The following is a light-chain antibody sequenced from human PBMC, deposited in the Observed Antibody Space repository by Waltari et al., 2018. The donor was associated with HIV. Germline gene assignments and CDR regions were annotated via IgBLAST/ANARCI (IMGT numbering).Light chain of an antibody. CDR2: GAS. J-gene: IGKJ1*01. Sequence: LPQSPGTSSLSPGDRALLSCRASQSVSANFLGWYQQRPGQAPRLLVHGASRRATATPARFSGGGSGTDFTLIISRLQPEDFAVYYCQQCATSPWTFGQGTTV. CDR1: QSVSANF. V-gene: IGKV3-20*01. CDR3: QQCATSPWT.